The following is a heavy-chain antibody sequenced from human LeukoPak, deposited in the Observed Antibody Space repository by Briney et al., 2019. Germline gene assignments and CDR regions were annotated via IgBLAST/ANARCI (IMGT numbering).Heavy chain of an antibody. V-gene: IGHV3-23*01. D-gene: IGHD1-26*01. J-gene: IGHJ4*02. CDR1: GFTFDSYT. Sequence: GGSLRLSCAASGFTFDSYTMNWVRQAPGKGLEWVSVISGRGGSTDYADSVKGRFTISRDNTKNTLHLQMNRLRAEDTAVYYCAKDGVGATADYWGQGTLVTVSS. CDR2: ISGRGGST. CDR3: AKDGVGATADY.